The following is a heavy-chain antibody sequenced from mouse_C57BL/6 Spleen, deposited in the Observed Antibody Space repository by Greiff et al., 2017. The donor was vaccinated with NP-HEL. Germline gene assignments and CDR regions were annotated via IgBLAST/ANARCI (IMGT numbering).Heavy chain of an antibody. J-gene: IGHJ4*01. V-gene: IGHV2-2*01. Sequence: VKLVESGPGLVQPSQSLSITCTVSGFSLTSYGVHWVRQSPGKGLEWLGVIWSGGSTDYNAAFISRLSISKDNSKSQVFFKMNRLQADDTAIYYCARRRNYYAMDYWGQGTSVTVSS. CDR2: IWSGGST. CDR1: GFSLTSYG. CDR3: ARRRNYYAMDY.